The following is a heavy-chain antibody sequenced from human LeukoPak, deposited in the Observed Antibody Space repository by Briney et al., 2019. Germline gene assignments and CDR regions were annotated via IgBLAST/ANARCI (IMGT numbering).Heavy chain of an antibody. CDR2: NNPNSGGT. Sequence: ASVKVSCKTSGYTFTGYYMHWVRQAPGQGLEWMGWNNPNSGGTNYAQKFRGRVTMTRDTSISTAYMELSRLRSDDTAVYYCARDTGGYDLAYWGQGTLVTVSS. J-gene: IGHJ4*02. CDR3: ARDTGGYDLAY. CDR1: GYTFTGYY. V-gene: IGHV1-2*02. D-gene: IGHD5-12*01.